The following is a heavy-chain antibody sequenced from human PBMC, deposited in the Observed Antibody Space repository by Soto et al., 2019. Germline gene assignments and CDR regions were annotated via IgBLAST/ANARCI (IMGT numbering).Heavy chain of an antibody. V-gene: IGHV4-30-2*01. J-gene: IGHJ4*02. CDR2: IYHSGST. D-gene: IGHD3-10*01. CDR1: GGSISSGGYP. Sequence: KPSETLSLTCAVSGGSISSGGYPWSWIRQPPGKGLEWIGYIYHSGSTYYNPSLKSRVTISVDRSKNQFSLKLSSVTAADTAVYYCARGSLGERRPFDYWGQGTLVTVSS. CDR3: ARGSLGERRPFDY.